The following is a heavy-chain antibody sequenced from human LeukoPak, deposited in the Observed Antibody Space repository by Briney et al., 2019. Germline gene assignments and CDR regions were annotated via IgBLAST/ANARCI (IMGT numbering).Heavy chain of an antibody. CDR2: IGTAGDA. CDR3: ARSRGSIFFEKVEPFFDY. CDR1: GFTFSSYD. J-gene: IGHJ4*02. D-gene: IGHD3-3*02. V-gene: IGHV3-13*01. Sequence: GGSLRLSCAASGFTFSSYDMHWVRQATGKGLEWVSAIGTAGDAYYPGSVKGRFTISRENARSSLYLQMNSLRAGDTAVYYCARSRGSIFFEKVEPFFDYWGQGTLVTVSS.